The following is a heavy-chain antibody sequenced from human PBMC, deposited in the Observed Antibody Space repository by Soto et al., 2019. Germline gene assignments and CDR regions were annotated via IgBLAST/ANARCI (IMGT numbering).Heavy chain of an antibody. J-gene: IGHJ3*02. CDR1: GGSISSGGYS. D-gene: IGHD2-2*01. V-gene: IGHV4-30-2*01. Sequence: SETLSLTCAVSGGSISSGGYSWSWIRQPPGKGLEWIGYIYHSGSTYYNPSLKSRVTISVDRSKNQFSLKLSSVTAADTAVYYCARGGGYCSSTSCYGEAHDAFDIWGQGTMVTVSS. CDR2: IYHSGST. CDR3: ARGGGYCSSTSCYGEAHDAFDI.